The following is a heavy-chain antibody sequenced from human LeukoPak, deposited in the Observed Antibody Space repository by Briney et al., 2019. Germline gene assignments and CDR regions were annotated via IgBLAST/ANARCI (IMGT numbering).Heavy chain of an antibody. CDR3: AREKRGIAARRYYYYMDV. J-gene: IGHJ6*03. CDR1: GGSISSYY. CDR2: IYYSGST. D-gene: IGHD6-6*01. V-gene: IGHV4-59*01. Sequence: SETLSLTCTVSGGSISSYYWCWIRQPPGKGLEWIGYIYYSGSTNYNPSLKSRVTISVDTTKNQFSQKLSSVTAADTAVYYCAREKRGIAARRYYYYMDVWGKGTTVTVSS.